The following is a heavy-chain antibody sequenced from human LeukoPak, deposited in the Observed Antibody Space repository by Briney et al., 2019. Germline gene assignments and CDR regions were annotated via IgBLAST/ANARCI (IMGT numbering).Heavy chain of an antibody. CDR2: IVGSSSNM. Sequence: GESLRLSCTASGFSLSTYSRNWLRQSPGKGLEWVSYIVGSSSNMYYADSVKGRFTISRDNAKNSLYLQMASLNAEDTAVYYWATDTPDTAAFDYWGQGTLVTVSS. J-gene: IGHJ4*02. CDR3: ATDTPDTAAFDY. V-gene: IGHV3-48*04. CDR1: GFSLSTYS. D-gene: IGHD2-15*01.